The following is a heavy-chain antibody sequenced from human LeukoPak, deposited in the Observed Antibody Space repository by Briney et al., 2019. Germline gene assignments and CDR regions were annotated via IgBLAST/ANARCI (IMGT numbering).Heavy chain of an antibody. J-gene: IGHJ4*02. CDR1: GYTFTTYY. CDR2: INPSGGST. CDR3: AREYVTSGYYDY. D-gene: IGHD3-22*01. V-gene: IGHV1-46*01. Sequence: ASVKVSCNASGYTFTTYYIHWVRQAPGQGLEWMGIINPSGGSTTYAQKFQGGVTMTRDTSTSTVYMELSGLRSQDTAVYYCAREYVTSGYYDYWGQGTLVTVSS.